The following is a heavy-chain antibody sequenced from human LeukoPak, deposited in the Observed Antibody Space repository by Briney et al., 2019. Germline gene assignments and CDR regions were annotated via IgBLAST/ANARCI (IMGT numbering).Heavy chain of an antibody. CDR1: GLTFSSYS. CDR2: ISSSRSNI. V-gene: IGHV3-48*01. D-gene: IGHD2-2*01. CDR3: ARADCSSTSCYDYYYYGMDV. J-gene: IGHJ6*04. Sequence: GGSLRLSCAASGLTFSSYSMNWVRQAPGKGLEWVSYISSSRSNIFYADSVKGRFTLSRDNAKNSLYLQMNSLRAEDTAVYYCARADCSSTSCYDYYYYGMDVWGEGTTVTVSS.